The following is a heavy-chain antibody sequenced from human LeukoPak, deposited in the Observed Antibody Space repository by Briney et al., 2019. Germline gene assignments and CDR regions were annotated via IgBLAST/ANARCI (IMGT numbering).Heavy chain of an antibody. Sequence: GGSLRLSCAASGFTFSSYAMSWVRQAPGRGLEWVSVIYPGGITKYADSVKGRFTVSRDTVKNTVYLQMNNLRAEDTALYYCAREIGYYFDSDDSRLRGRLDVWGKGTTVTVSS. V-gene: IGHV3-53*01. D-gene: IGHD3-22*01. J-gene: IGHJ6*04. CDR1: GFTFSSYA. CDR2: IYPGGIT. CDR3: AREIGYYFDSDDSRLRGRLDV.